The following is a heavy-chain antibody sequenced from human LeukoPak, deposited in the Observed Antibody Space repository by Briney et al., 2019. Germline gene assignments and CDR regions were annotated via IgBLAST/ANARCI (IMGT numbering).Heavy chain of an antibody. Sequence: PGGSLRLSCAASGFTFSNYWMSWVRQAPGKGLEWVSSISSSSSYIYYADSVKGRFTISRDNAKNSLYLQMNSLRAEDTAVYYCAREVEEEMASIWSEVAFDIWGQGTMVTVSS. CDR1: GFTFSNYW. D-gene: IGHD5-24*01. V-gene: IGHV3-21*01. J-gene: IGHJ3*02. CDR2: ISSSSSYI. CDR3: AREVEEEMASIWSEVAFDI.